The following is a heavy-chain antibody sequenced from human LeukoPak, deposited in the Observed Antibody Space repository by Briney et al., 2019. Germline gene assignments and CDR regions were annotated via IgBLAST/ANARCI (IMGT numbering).Heavy chain of an antibody. Sequence: SETLSLTCTVSGYSISSGYYWGWIRQPSGKGLEWIGNIYHSGYTYYNPSLKSRVTISVDTSKNQFSLKLSSVTAADTAVYYCARGRQRGYSYGMTSFDYWGQGTLVTVSS. J-gene: IGHJ4*02. CDR3: ARGRQRGYSYGMTSFDY. V-gene: IGHV4-38-2*02. D-gene: IGHD5-18*01. CDR1: GYSISSGYY. CDR2: IYHSGYT.